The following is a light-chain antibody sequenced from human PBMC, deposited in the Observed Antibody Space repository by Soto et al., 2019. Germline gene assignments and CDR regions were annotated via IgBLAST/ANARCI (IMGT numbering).Light chain of an antibody. CDR3: SSYTSSSTLVV. V-gene: IGLV2-14*01. Sequence: QSVLTQPASVSGSPGQSITISCTGTSSDVGGYNYVSWYQQHPGKAPKLMIYDVSNRPSGVSNRFSGSKSVNTASLTISGLQAEDEADYYCSSYTSSSTLVVFGGGTKLIVL. CDR2: DVS. CDR1: SSDVGGYNY. J-gene: IGLJ2*01.